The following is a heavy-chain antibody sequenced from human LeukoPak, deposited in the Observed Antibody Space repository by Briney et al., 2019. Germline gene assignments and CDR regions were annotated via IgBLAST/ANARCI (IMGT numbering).Heavy chain of an antibody. CDR3: ARGGYSSGWYSSPDY. CDR2: ISRSGDSI. J-gene: IGHJ4*02. D-gene: IGHD6-19*01. Sequence: PGGSLRLSCAASGFTFSDYYMSWIRQAPGKGLEWVSYISRSGDSIYYADSVKGRFTISRDNAKNSLFLQMNSLRDEDTAVYYCARGGYSSGWYSSPDYWGQGTLVTVSS. CDR1: GFTFSDYY. V-gene: IGHV3-11*01.